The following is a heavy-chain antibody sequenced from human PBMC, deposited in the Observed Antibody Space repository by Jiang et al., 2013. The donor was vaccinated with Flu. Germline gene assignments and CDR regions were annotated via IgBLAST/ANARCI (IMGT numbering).Heavy chain of an antibody. CDR3: ARSGSSWSEDAFDI. J-gene: IGHJ3*02. V-gene: IGHV5-51*01. Sequence: WVRQRPGKGLEWMGIIYPGDSDTRYSPSFQGQVTISADKSISTAYLQWSSLKASDTAMYYCARSGSSWSEDAFDIWGQGTMVTVSS. D-gene: IGHD6-13*01. CDR2: IYPGDSDT.